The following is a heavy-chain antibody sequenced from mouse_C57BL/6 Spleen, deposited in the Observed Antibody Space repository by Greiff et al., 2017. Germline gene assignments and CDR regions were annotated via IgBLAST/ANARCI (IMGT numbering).Heavy chain of an antibody. J-gene: IGHJ1*03. V-gene: IGHV5-4*01. CDR2: ISDGGSYT. D-gene: IGHD1-1*01. Sequence: EVKVVESGGGLVKPGGSLKLSCAASGFTFSSYAMSWVRQTPEKRLEWVATISDGGSYTYYPDNVQGRFTISRDNAKNNLYLQMSHLKSEDTAMYYCARDRGTTVVATRYFDVWGTGTTVTVSS. CDR3: ARDRGTTVVATRYFDV. CDR1: GFTFSSYA.